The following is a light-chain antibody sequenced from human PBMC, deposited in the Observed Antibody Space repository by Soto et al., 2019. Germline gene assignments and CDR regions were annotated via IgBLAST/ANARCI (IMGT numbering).Light chain of an antibody. CDR2: GAS. Sequence: DIVMTQSPATLSVSPGERTTLSCRASRSVGNNLAWHQQKPGQAPRLLIYGASTRATGFPARFSGSGSGTEFTLTISSLQSEDFAVYYCQQYNGWPITFGQGTRLEIK. CDR3: QQYNGWPIT. CDR1: RSVGNN. V-gene: IGKV3-15*01. J-gene: IGKJ5*01.